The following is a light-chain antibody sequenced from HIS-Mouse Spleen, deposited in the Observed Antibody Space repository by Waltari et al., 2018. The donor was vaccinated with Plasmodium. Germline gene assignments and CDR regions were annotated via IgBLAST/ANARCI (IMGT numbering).Light chain of an antibody. Sequence: QSALTQPPSASGSPGHSVTISCTGTSSQVGGYNYVSWYQQHPGKAPNLMIYEVSKRPSGVPDRFSGSKSGNTASLTVSGLQAEDEADYYCSSYAGSNNFVVFGGGTKLTVL. CDR3: SSYAGSNNFVV. V-gene: IGLV2-8*01. J-gene: IGLJ2*01. CDR1: SSQVGGYNY. CDR2: EVS.